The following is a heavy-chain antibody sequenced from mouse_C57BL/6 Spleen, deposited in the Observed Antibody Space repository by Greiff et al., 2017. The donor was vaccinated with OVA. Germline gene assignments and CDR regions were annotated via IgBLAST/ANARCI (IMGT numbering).Heavy chain of an antibody. D-gene: IGHD2-4*01. CDR2: IYWDDDK. CDR3: ARTEDYDGRDYAMDY. CDR1: GFSLSTSGMG. V-gene: IGHV8-12*01. J-gene: IGHJ4*01. Sequence: QVTLKESGPGILQSSQTLSLTCSFSGFSLSTSGMGVSWIRQPSGKGLEWLAHIYWDDDKRYNPSLKSRLTISKDTSRNQVFLKITSVDTADTATYYCARTEDYDGRDYAMDYWGQGTSVTVSS.